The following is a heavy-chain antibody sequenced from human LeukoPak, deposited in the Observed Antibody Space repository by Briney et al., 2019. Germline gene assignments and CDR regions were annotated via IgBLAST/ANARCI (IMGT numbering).Heavy chain of an antibody. CDR3: ARAKRGGAYYFDY. Sequence: GGSLRLSCAASGFTFSSYWMSWVRQAPGKGLEWVANIKQDGSEKYYVDSVKGRFTISRDNAKNSLYLQMNSLRAEDTAVYYCARAKRGGAYYFDYWGQGTLVTVSS. V-gene: IGHV3-7*01. J-gene: IGHJ4*02. D-gene: IGHD3-16*01. CDR1: GFTFSSYW. CDR2: IKQDGSEK.